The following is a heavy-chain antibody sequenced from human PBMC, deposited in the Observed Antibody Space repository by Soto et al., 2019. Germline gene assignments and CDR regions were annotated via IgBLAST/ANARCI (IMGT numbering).Heavy chain of an antibody. V-gene: IGHV4-30-4*01. Sequence: SETLSLTCTVSGGSISSGDYYWSWIRQPPGKGLEWIGCIYYSGSTYSNPSLKSRVTISVDTSKNQFSLKLSSGTAADTAVYYCASRITMIANTGFDPWGQGTLVTVSS. D-gene: IGHD3-22*01. CDR2: IYYSGST. J-gene: IGHJ5*02. CDR1: GGSISSGDYY. CDR3: ASRITMIANTGFDP.